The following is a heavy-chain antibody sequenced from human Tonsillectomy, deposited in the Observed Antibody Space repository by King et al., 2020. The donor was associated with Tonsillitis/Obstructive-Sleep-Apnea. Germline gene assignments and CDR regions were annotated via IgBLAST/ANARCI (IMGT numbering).Heavy chain of an antibody. CDR2: ISSSGSII. D-gene: IGHD2-21*01. V-gene: IGHV3-48*03. Sequence: VQLVESGGGLVQPGGSLRLSCAASGFTFSSYEMNWVRQAPGKGLEWVSYISSSGSIIYYADSVKGRFSISRDNAKNSLYLQMNSLRDEDTAVYYCARGTRPIAALFSYHYGLVVWGQGTTVTVSS. J-gene: IGHJ6*02. CDR3: ARGTRPIAALFSYHYGLVV. CDR1: GFTFSSYE.